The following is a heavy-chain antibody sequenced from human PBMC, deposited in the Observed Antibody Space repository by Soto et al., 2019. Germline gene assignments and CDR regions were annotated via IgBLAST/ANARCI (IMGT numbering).Heavy chain of an antibody. J-gene: IGHJ6*02. Sequence: PGESLKISCKVSGYSFTSYWISWVRQMPGKGLEWMGRIDPSDSYTNYSPSFQGHVTISADKSISTAYLQWSSLKASDTAMYYCAGRIAADLGMDVWGQGTTVTVSS. CDR1: GYSFTSYW. CDR3: AGRIAADLGMDV. D-gene: IGHD6-25*01. CDR2: IDPSDSYT. V-gene: IGHV5-10-1*01.